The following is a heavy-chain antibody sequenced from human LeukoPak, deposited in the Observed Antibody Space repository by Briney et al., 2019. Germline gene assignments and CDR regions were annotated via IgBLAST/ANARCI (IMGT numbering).Heavy chain of an antibody. CDR3: ARGETYYDILTGFYYYYYMDV. J-gene: IGHJ6*03. CDR2: IYHSGST. CDR1: GYSISSGYY. V-gene: IGHV4-38-2*02. D-gene: IGHD3-9*01. Sequence: SETLSLTCTVSGYSISSGYYWGWIRQPPGKGLEWIGSIYHSGSTYYNPSLKSRVTISVDTSKNQFSLKLSSVTAADTAVYYCARGETYYDILTGFYYYYYMDVWGKGTTVTISS.